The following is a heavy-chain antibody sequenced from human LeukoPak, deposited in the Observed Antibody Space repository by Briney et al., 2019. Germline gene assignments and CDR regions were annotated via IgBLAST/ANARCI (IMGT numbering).Heavy chain of an antibody. Sequence: GGSLRLSCAASGFTFSSYAMSWVRQAPGKGLEWVSAISGSGGSTYYADSVKGRFTISRDNAKNSLYLQMNSLRAEDTAVYYCARDGDEYSSSSMYFQHWGQGTLVTVSS. CDR2: ISGSGGST. J-gene: IGHJ1*01. CDR3: ARDGDEYSSSSMYFQH. CDR1: GFTFSSYA. V-gene: IGHV3-23*01. D-gene: IGHD6-6*01.